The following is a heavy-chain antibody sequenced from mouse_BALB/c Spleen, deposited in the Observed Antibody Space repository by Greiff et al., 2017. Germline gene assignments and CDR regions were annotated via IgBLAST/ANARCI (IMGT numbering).Heavy chain of an antibody. D-gene: IGHD6-5*01. CDR2: ISSGSSTI. J-gene: IGHJ4*01. V-gene: IGHV5-17*02. CDR1: GFTFSSFG. CDR3: ARGLWRGSYAMDY. Sequence: EVMLVESGGGLVQPGGSRKLSCAASGFTFSSFGMHWVRQAPEKGLEWVAYISSGSSTIYYADTVKGRFTISRDNPKNTLFLQMTSLRSEDTAMYYCARGLWRGSYAMDYWGQGTSVTVSS.